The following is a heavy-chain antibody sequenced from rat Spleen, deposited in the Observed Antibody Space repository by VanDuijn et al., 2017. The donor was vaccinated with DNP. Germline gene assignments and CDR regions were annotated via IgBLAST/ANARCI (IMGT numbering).Heavy chain of an antibody. D-gene: IGHD4-3*01. CDR1: GFTISAYY. V-gene: IGHV5-22*01. Sequence: EVQLVESGGGLVQPGRSLKLSCPASGFTISAYYMAWVRQAPAKGLEWVAYIGSPAYAPYYTDSVKGRFEILRDNAKSTLYLQMNSLRSEDMATYYCVRWNSGHFDYWGQGVMVTVSS. CDR3: VRWNSGHFDY. J-gene: IGHJ2*01. CDR2: IGSPAYAP.